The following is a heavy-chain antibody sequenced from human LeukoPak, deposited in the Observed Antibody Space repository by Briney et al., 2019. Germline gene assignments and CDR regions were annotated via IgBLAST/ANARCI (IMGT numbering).Heavy chain of an antibody. J-gene: IGHJ6*02. CDR2: IYYSGST. V-gene: IGHV4-59*01. Sequence: PSETLSLTCTVSGGSISSYYWSWIRQPPGKGLEWIGYIYYSGSTNYNPSLKSRVTISVDTSKNQFSLKLSSVTAADTAVYYCARGGIQLWLTYYYYYGMDVWGQGTTVTVSS. CDR1: GGSISSYY. D-gene: IGHD5-18*01. CDR3: ARGGIQLWLTYYYYYGMDV.